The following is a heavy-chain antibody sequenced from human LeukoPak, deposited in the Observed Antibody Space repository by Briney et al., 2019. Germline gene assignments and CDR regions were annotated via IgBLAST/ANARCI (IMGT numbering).Heavy chain of an antibody. Sequence: GGSLRLSCAASGFTFSTYAMSWVRQAPGKGLEWVSAISGSGGSTYYVDSVKGRFTISRDNSKNTLYLQMNSLRAEDTAVYYCAKEPAYYYASGRTQGYFDYWGQGTLVTVSS. CDR3: AKEPAYYYASGRTQGYFDY. CDR2: ISGSGGST. CDR1: GFTFSTYA. D-gene: IGHD3-10*01. J-gene: IGHJ4*02. V-gene: IGHV3-23*01.